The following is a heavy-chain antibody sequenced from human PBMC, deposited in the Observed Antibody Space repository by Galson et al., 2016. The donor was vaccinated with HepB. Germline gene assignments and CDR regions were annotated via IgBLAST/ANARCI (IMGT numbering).Heavy chain of an antibody. CDR1: GVSVTSHY. V-gene: IGHV4-59*02. CDR3: ARGGGSPYHDREFDN. J-gene: IGHJ5*02. Sequence: SETLSLTCSVSGVSVTSHYWSWIRLAPGKGLEWIANVFHTGSTTYNPSLNNRVTISLDASMNRFSLELVSVSAADTAVYYCARGGGSPYHDREFDNWGQGTLVTVSS. CDR2: VFHTGST. D-gene: IGHD1-26*01.